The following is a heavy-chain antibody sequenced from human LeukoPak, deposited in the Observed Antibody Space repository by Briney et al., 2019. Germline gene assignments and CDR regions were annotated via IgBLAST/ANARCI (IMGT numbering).Heavy chain of an antibody. Sequence: PSETPSLTCAVYGGSFSGYYWSWIRQPPGKGLEWIGEINHSGSTNYNPSLKSRVTISVDTSKNQFSLKLSSVTAADTAVYYCARGRRYFDWLFPFDYWGQGTLVTVSS. CDR3: ARGRRYFDWLFPFDY. V-gene: IGHV4-34*01. D-gene: IGHD3-9*01. J-gene: IGHJ4*02. CDR1: GGSFSGYY. CDR2: INHSGST.